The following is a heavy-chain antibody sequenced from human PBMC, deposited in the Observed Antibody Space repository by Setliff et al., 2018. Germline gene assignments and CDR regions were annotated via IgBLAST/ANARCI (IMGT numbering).Heavy chain of an antibody. CDR2: ISGYNGYT. V-gene: IGHV1-18*04. Sequence: ASVKVSCKASGYIFTDYYMHWVRQAPGQGLEWMGWISGYNGYTVYPQKLQGRVTLTTDTSTGTAYMEVRSLRSDDTAQYYCVRDRAAIVVGPPTAAFDIWGQGTMVTVSS. J-gene: IGHJ3*02. CDR3: VRDRAAIVVGPPTAAFDI. CDR1: GYIFTDYY. D-gene: IGHD2-2*01.